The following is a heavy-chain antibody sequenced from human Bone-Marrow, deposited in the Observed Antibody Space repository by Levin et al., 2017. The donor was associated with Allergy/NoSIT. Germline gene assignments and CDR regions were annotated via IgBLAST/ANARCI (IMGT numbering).Heavy chain of an antibody. CDR3: ARDPRSYYSDSNGSLDY. D-gene: IGHD3-22*01. CDR2: ITPGGSTT. V-gene: IGHV1-46*01. CDR1: GYTFSNYY. J-gene: IGHJ4*02. Sequence: ASVKVSCKASGYTFSNYYMHWVRQAPGKGLEGRGLITPGGSTTFYAQKFQGRVTMTRDTSASTVYMELSSLRSEDTAFYFCARDPRSYYSDSNGSLDYWGQGTLITVSS.